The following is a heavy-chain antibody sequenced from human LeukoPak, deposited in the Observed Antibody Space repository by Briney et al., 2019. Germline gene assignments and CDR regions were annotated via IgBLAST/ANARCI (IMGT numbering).Heavy chain of an antibody. CDR1: GFTFSSYE. CDR3: AELGITMIGRV. CDR2: ISSSGSTI. V-gene: IGHV3-48*03. J-gene: IGHJ6*04. D-gene: IGHD3-10*02. Sequence: GGSLRLSCAASGFTFSSYEMNWVRQAPGGGLEWVSYISSSGSTIYYADSVKGRFTISRDNAKNSLYLQMNRLRAEDTAVYYCAELGITMIGRVWGKGPTVTISS.